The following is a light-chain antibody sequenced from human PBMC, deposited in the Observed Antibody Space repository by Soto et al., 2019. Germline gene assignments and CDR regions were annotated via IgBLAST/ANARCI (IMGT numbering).Light chain of an antibody. V-gene: IGKV1-17*01. CDR2: AAS. CDR3: LQHNSYPQT. CDR1: QGIRDA. J-gene: IGKJ1*01. Sequence: DIQMTQSPSSLSASVGDRVTITCRASQGIRDALGWYQQKPGKAPKRLIYAASSLQSGVPSRFSGSGSGTEFTLTISSLQAEDFATYHCLQHNSYPQTFGQGTKVEI.